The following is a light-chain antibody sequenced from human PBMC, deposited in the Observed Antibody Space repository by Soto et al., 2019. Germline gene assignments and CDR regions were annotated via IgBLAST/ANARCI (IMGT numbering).Light chain of an antibody. CDR3: MQALQTPMT. J-gene: IGKJ3*01. Sequence: DIVMTQSPLSLPVTPGEPASISCRSSQSLLHSNGYNYLDWYLQKPGQSPQLLIYLGSNRASGVPDRFSGSGSGTDFTLKISRVEAEDVGVYYCMQALQTPMTFGPGTNVDIK. CDR1: QSLLHSNGYNY. V-gene: IGKV2-28*01. CDR2: LGS.